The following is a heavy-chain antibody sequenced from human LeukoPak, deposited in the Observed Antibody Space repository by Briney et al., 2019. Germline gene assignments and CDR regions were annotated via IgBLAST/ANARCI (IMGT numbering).Heavy chain of an antibody. CDR3: AKDREVYYGSGSYYNGHPFASDY. J-gene: IGHJ4*02. CDR2: ISGSGGST. Sequence: GGSLRLSRAASGFTFSSYGMSWVRQAPGKGLEWVSAISGSGGSTYYADSVKGRFTISRDNSKNTLYLQMNSLRAEDTAVYYCAKDREVYYGSGSYYNGHPFASDYWGQGTLVTVSS. CDR1: GFTFSSYG. D-gene: IGHD3-10*01. V-gene: IGHV3-23*01.